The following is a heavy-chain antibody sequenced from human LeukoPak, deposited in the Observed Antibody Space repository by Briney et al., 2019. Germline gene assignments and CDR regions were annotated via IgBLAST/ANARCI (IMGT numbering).Heavy chain of an antibody. J-gene: IGHJ4*02. D-gene: IGHD6-6*01. Sequence: ASVKVSCKASGYTFSDYYMHWVRQAPGQGLEWMGWINPNSGGTNYARKFQGRVTVTRDTPISTAYMELTRVTSDDTAVYYCAREGDYSNSLDYWGQGTLLTVSS. V-gene: IGHV1-2*02. CDR2: INPNSGGT. CDR1: GYTFSDYY. CDR3: AREGDYSNSLDY.